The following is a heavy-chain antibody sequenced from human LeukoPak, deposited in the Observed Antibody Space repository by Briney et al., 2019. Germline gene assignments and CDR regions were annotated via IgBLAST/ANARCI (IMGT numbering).Heavy chain of an antibody. D-gene: IGHD3-3*01. Sequence: ASETLSLTCAVYGGSFSGYYWSWIRQPPGKGLEWIGEINHSGSTNYNPSLKSRVTISVDTSKNQFSLKLSSVTAADTAVYYCAREATSFDFWSGYYPPGSTNWFDPWGQGTLVTVSS. CDR3: AREATSFDFWSGYYPPGSTNWFDP. CDR1: GGSFSGYY. V-gene: IGHV4-34*01. J-gene: IGHJ5*02. CDR2: INHSGST.